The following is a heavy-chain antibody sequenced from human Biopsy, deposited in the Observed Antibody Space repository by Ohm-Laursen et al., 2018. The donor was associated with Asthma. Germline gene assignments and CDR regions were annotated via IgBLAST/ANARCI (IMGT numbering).Heavy chain of an antibody. CDR1: GFSFSNFA. D-gene: IGHD1-1*01. Sequence: SLRLSCTASGFSFSNFAIHWVRQAPGKGLEWVGVTSKDASTQDYADSVKGRFTMARGNSKNTLDLQMNSLREEDTAVYYCVRDGTDDAFDIWGQGTVVSVSS. CDR2: TSKDASTQ. CDR3: VRDGTDDAFDI. J-gene: IGHJ3*02. V-gene: IGHV3-30*01.